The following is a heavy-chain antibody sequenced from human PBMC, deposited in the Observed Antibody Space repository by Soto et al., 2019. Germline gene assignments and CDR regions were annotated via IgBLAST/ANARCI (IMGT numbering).Heavy chain of an antibody. Sequence: QVRLVQSGAEVKKPGASVKVSCKASGYTFTSYAMHWVRQAPGQRREGRDWINAGNGNTKYSQKFQGRVTITRDTSASTAYMELSSLRSEDTAVYYCAREILTYYDFWSGPKDYWGQGTLVTVSS. V-gene: IGHV1-3*01. CDR2: INAGNGNT. CDR3: AREILTYYDFWSGPKDY. CDR1: GYTFTSYA. D-gene: IGHD3-3*01. J-gene: IGHJ4*02.